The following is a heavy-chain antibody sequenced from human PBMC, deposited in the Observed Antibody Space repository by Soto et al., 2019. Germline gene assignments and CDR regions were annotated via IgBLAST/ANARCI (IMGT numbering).Heavy chain of an antibody. CDR2: IYYSGST. J-gene: IGHJ6*02. D-gene: IGHD5-12*01. CDR1: GGSISSSSYY. Sequence: PSETLSLTCTVSGGSISSSSYYWGWIRQPPGKGLEWIGSIYYSGSTYYNPSLKSRVTISVDTSKNQFSLKLSSVTAADTAVYYCARQAIVATSYYYYGMDVWGQGTTVTVSS. CDR3: ARQAIVATSYYYYGMDV. V-gene: IGHV4-39*01.